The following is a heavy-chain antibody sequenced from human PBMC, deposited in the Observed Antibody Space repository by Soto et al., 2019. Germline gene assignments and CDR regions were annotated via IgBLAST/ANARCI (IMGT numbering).Heavy chain of an antibody. D-gene: IGHD3-10*01. CDR2: INAGNGNT. J-gene: IGHJ4*02. V-gene: IGHV1-3*01. CDR3: ARDRYYGSGSYNHFDY. CDR1: GGTFNKYT. Sequence: ASVKVSCKASGGTFNKYTIHWVRQAPGQRLERMGCINAGNGNTKYSQKFQGRVTITRDTSANTAYMELSSLRSEDTAVYYCARDRYYGSGSYNHFDYWGQGTQVTVSS.